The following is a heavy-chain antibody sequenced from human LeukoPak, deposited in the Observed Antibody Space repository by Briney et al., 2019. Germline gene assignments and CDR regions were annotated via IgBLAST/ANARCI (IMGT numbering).Heavy chain of an antibody. J-gene: IGHJ4*02. CDR3: ARDPDITIFGLVKGGFDY. V-gene: IGHV1-2*02. CDR2: INPNSGGT. CDR1: GYTFTGYY. D-gene: IGHD3-3*01. Sequence: ASVKVSCKASGYTFTGYYMHWVRQAPGQGLEWMGWINPNSGGTNYAQKFQGRVTMTRDTSISTAYMELSRLRSDDTAVYYCARDPDITIFGLVKGGFDYWGQGTLVTVSS.